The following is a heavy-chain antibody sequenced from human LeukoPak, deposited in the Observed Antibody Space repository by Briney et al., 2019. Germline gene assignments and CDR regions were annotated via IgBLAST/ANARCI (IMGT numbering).Heavy chain of an antibody. Sequence: PGGSLRLSCAASGFPLRSHVMHWVRQAPGKGVEWVAVISYYGNNKYYADTEKGRFTICRDNSKNTLYMQMNCLRAEDTAVYYCARDRGYNWNHYYYYYGMDDWGKGTMVTVSS. CDR2: ISYYGNNK. J-gene: IGHJ6*04. V-gene: IGHV3-30*04. D-gene: IGHD1-1*01. CDR3: ARDRGYNWNHYYYYYGMDD. CDR1: GFPLRSHV.